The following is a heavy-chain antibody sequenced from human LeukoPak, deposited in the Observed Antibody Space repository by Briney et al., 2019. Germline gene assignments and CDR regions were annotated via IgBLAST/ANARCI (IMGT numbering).Heavy chain of an antibody. V-gene: IGHV3-53*01. CDR1: GFTFTSDA. D-gene: IGHD3-22*01. Sequence: GGSLRLSCVASGFTFTSDAMSWVRQAPGKGLEWVSVIYSGGSTYYADSVKGRFTISRDNSKNTLYLQMNSLRVEDTAVYYCASYYYDSSGYYLNYWGQGTLVTVSS. CDR2: IYSGGST. CDR3: ASYYYDSSGYYLNY. J-gene: IGHJ4*02.